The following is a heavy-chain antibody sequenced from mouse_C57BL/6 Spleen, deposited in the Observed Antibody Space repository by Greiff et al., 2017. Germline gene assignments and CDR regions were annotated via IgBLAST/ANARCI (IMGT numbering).Heavy chain of an antibody. CDR3: TPGALLPGAY. CDR1: GFNIKDDY. CDR2: IDPENGDT. J-gene: IGHJ3*01. V-gene: IGHV14-4*01. D-gene: IGHD1-1*01. Sequence: EVQLQQSGAELVRPGASVKLSCTASGFNIKDDYMHWVKQRPEQGLEWIGCIDPENGDTQYASKFQGKATITADTTSNTAYLQLSSLTSEDTAVFYCTPGALLPGAYWGQGTLVTVSA.